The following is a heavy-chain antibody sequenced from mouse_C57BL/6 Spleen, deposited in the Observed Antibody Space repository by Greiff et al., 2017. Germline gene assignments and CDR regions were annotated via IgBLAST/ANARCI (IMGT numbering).Heavy chain of an antibody. CDR2: FYPSDGST. CDR3: ARWSSYSNYGFAY. J-gene: IGHJ3*01. D-gene: IGHD2-5*01. V-gene: IGHV1-85*01. CDR1: GYTLTSYD. Sequence: VQLQQSGPELVKPGASVKLSCKASGYTLTSYDINWVKQRPGQGLEWIGWFYPSDGSTKYNEKFRGQATLTVVTSSSTAFMELHSLTSEDSAVYFCARWSSYSNYGFAYWGQGTLVTVSA.